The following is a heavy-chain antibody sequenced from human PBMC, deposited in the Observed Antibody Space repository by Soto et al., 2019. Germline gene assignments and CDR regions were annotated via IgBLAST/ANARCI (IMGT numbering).Heavy chain of an antibody. CDR3: ARDGLSVGGD. CDR1: GFTFGSFT. J-gene: IGHJ4*02. V-gene: IGHV3-21*06. D-gene: IGHD3-16*01. Sequence: EVHLVEAGGGLVKPGESLTLSCAASGFTFGSFTLNWVRQAPGKGLEWVSSISSSSAYIYYAESVKGRFTISRDNARSTLYLQMNSLRLDDTAVYFRARDGLSVGGDWGQGTLVAVSS. CDR2: ISSSSAYI.